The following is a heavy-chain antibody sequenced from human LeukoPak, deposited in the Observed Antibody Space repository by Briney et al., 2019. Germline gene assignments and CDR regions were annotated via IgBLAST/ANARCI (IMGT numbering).Heavy chain of an antibody. Sequence: ASVKVSCKASGYTFTSYDINWVRQATGQGLEWMGWMNPNSGNTGYAQKFQGRVTMTRNTSISTAYMELSSLRSEDTAVYYCARGSGYCSGTSCYWYDWFDPWGQGTLVTVSS. D-gene: IGHD2-2*03. J-gene: IGHJ5*02. CDR3: ARGSGYCSGTSCYWYDWFDP. CDR2: MNPNSGNT. V-gene: IGHV1-8*01. CDR1: GYTFTSYD.